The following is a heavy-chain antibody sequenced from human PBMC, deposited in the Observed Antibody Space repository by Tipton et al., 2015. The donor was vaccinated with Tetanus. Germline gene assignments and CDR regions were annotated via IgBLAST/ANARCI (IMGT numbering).Heavy chain of an antibody. J-gene: IGHJ4*02. Sequence: LSLTCSVSRGPISSYYWSWVRQPAGKGLEWIGHISNGNPAYNPSLRSRLTLSVDMAKNEFSLKLRSVTAADTGVYFCARGITDGYNRRLDYWGPGTLVAVSP. CDR3: ARGITDGYNRRLDY. CDR1: RGPISSYY. V-gene: IGHV4-4*07. D-gene: IGHD5-24*01. CDR2: ISNGNP.